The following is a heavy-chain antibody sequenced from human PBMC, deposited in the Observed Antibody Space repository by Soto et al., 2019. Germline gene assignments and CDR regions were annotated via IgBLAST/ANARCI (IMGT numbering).Heavy chain of an antibody. J-gene: IGHJ4*02. CDR2: IKNKANSYTT. CDR3: TRVRLGSIRTSDC. D-gene: IGHD2-21*01. CDR1: GFTFSDHY. Sequence: EVQLVESGGGLVQPEGSLRLSCAASGFTFSDHYMDWVRQAPGKGLEWVGRIKNKANSYTTEYAAPVKGTFIISRDDSQNSVFLQTSRLKPDDTAVYYCTRVRLGSIRTSDCWGRGILVTFSS. V-gene: IGHV3-72*01.